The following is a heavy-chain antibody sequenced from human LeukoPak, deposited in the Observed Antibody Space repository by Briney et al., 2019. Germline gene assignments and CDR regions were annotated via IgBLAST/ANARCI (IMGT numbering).Heavy chain of an antibody. D-gene: IGHD5-18*01. CDR1: GFAFTSFG. V-gene: IGHV3-23*01. CDR3: AKAEAGGYNYGPFDD. Sequence: PGGSLRLSGTTSGFAFTSFGLNWVRQAPGKGLEWISSMSGNAVDAYYADSVRGRFSISRDNSKDTLYLQMNSLRDEDTALYYCAKAEAGGYNYGPFDDWGQGTLVTVSS. J-gene: IGHJ4*02. CDR2: MSGNAVDA.